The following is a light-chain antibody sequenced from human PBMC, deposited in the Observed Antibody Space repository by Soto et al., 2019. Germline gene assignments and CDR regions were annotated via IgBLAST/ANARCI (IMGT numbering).Light chain of an antibody. CDR2: GAS. V-gene: IGKV3-20*01. CDR3: QQHGSSPLT. Sequence: EIVLTQSPGTLSLSPGERATLSCRASQSVSSRHLAWYQQRPGRAPSLLIYGASTRATGIPDRFRGSGSGTDFTLSISRLEPEDFAVYYCQQHGSSPLTFGGGTKVEIK. CDR1: QSVSSRH. J-gene: IGKJ4*01.